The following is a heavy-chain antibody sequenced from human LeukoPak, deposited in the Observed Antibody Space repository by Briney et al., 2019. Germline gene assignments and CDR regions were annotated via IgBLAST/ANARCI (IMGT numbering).Heavy chain of an antibody. D-gene: IGHD2-2*01. Sequence: SETLSLTCTVSGGSISSYYWSWIRQPPGKGLEWIGYISHSGSTNYNPSLKSRVTISVDTSKNQFSLKLSSVTAADTAVYYCARDCSSTSSRAFDIWGQGTMVTVSS. V-gene: IGHV4-59*01. CDR2: ISHSGST. J-gene: IGHJ3*02. CDR1: GGSISSYY. CDR3: ARDCSSTSSRAFDI.